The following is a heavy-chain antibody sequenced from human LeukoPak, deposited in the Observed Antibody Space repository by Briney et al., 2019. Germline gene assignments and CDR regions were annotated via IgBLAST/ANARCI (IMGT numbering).Heavy chain of an antibody. J-gene: IGHJ4*02. V-gene: IGHV1-8*01. D-gene: IGHD3-3*01. Sequence: ASGKVSCKASGFTFSNYDINWMRQAPGQGLEWMGWLNPKSGDTGYAQKFQGRVAMTRNTSITTAYMEVSSLTSADTAVYYCAREFSWSGFFDYWGQGTLVTVSS. CDR1: GFTFSNYD. CDR2: LNPKSGDT. CDR3: AREFSWSGFFDY.